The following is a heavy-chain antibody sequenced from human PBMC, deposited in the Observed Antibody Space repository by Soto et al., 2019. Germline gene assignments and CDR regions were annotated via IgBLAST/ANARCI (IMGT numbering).Heavy chain of an antibody. CDR1: GFTFSSYG. Sequence: GGSLRLSCAASGFTFSSYGMHWVRQAPGKGLEWVAVISYDGSNKYYADSVKGRFTISRDNSKNTLYLQMNSLRAEDTAVYYCAKYGAAAAKTYYYGMDVWGQGTTVTVSS. V-gene: IGHV3-30*18. D-gene: IGHD6-13*01. CDR2: ISYDGSNK. J-gene: IGHJ6*02. CDR3: AKYGAAAAKTYYYGMDV.